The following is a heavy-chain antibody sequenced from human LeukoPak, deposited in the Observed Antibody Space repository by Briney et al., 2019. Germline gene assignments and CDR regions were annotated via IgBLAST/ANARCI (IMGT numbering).Heavy chain of an antibody. J-gene: IGHJ3*01. CDR3: ARHLIAASATNRSPFDV. CDR1: GYSFTSYW. D-gene: IGHD6-13*01. V-gene: IGHV5-51*01. CDR2: IYPGDSDT. Sequence: GESLKISCKGSGYSFTSYWIGWVRQMPGKGLEWMGIIYPGDSDTRYSPSFQGQVTISADKSISTAYLQWSSLKASDTAMYYCARHLIAASATNRSPFDVWGQGTMVTVSS.